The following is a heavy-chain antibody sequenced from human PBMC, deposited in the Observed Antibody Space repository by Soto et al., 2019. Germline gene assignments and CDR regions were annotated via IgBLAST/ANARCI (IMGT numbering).Heavy chain of an antibody. CDR3: ARAGYSSSLSWFDP. CDR2: IYHSGST. V-gene: IGHV4-38-2*01. D-gene: IGHD6-6*01. CDR1: GYSISSGYY. Sequence: PSETLSLTCAVSGYSISSGYYWGFIRQPPGKGLEWIGSIYHSGSTYYNPSLKSRVTISVDTSKNQFSLKLSSVTAADTAVYYCARAGYSSSLSWFDPWGQGTLVTVS. J-gene: IGHJ5*02.